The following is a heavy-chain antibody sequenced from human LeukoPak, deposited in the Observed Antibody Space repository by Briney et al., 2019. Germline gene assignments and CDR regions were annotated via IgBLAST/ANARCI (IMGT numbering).Heavy chain of an antibody. J-gene: IGHJ3*02. Sequence: GESLQISCKGSGYSFTSYWIGWVRQMPGKGLEWMGIIYPGDSDTRYSPSFQGQVTISADKSISTAYLQWSSLKASDTAMYYCARPLRSIAAAGNAFDIWGQGTMVTVSS. CDR1: GYSFTSYW. CDR2: IYPGDSDT. V-gene: IGHV5-51*01. D-gene: IGHD6-13*01. CDR3: ARPLRSIAAAGNAFDI.